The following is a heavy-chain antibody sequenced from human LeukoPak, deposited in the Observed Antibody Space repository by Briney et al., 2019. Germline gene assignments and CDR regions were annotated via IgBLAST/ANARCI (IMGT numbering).Heavy chain of an antibody. J-gene: IGHJ6*03. CDR3: ARNKWELRNYYYYYMDV. V-gene: IGHV3-30*02. CDR1: GFTFSSYG. Sequence: GGSLRLSCAASGFTFSSYGMHWVRQAPGKGLEWVAFIRYDGSNKYYADSVKGRFTISRDNSKNTLYLQMNSLRAEDTAVYHCARNKWELRNYYYYYMDVWGKGTTVTVSS. D-gene: IGHD1-26*01. CDR2: IRYDGSNK.